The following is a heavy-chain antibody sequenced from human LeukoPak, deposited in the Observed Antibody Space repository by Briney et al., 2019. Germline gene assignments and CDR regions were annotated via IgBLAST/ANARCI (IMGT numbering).Heavy chain of an antibody. J-gene: IGHJ4*02. CDR1: GGSISNYY. V-gene: IGHV4-4*07. CDR3: ARTNYDISGYYDYFDC. D-gene: IGHD3-22*01. Sequence: PSETPSLTCIVSGGSISNYYWTWIRQPAGKGLEWIGRIYASGSTNYNPSLKSRVTMSVDTSKNQFSLHLSSVTAADAAMYYCARTNYDISGYYDYFDCWGQGTLVTVSS. CDR2: IYASGST.